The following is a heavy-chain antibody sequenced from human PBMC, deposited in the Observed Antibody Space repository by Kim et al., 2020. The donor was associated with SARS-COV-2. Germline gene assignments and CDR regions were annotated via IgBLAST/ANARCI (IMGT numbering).Heavy chain of an antibody. CDR1: GYTFTSYG. J-gene: IGHJ3*02. D-gene: IGHD3-22*01. Sequence: ASVKVSCKASGYTFTSYGISWVRQAPGQGLEWMGWISAYNGNTNYAQKLQGRVTMTTDTSTSTAYMELRSLRSDDTAVYYCARGGGKTYYYDSSGYSDGAFDIWGQGTMVTVSS. CDR2: ISAYNGNT. V-gene: IGHV1-18*04. CDR3: ARGGGKTYYYDSSGYSDGAFDI.